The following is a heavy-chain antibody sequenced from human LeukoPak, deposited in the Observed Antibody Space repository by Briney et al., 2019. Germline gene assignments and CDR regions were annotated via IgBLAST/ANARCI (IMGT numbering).Heavy chain of an antibody. CDR3: ARSDYCSSTSCYMHY. CDR2: INPSGGST. J-gene: IGHJ4*02. D-gene: IGHD2-2*02. CDR1: GYTFTTYY. V-gene: IGHV1-46*01. Sequence: ASVKVSCKASGYTFTTYYMHWVRQAPGQGLEWMGIINPSGGSTSYAQKFQGRVNMTRDTAASTVYMELSSLRFEDTAVYYCARSDYCSSTSCYMHYWGQGTLVTVSS.